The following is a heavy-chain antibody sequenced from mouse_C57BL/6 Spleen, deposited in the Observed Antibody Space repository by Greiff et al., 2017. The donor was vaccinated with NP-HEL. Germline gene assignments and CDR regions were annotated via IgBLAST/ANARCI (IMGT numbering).Heavy chain of an antibody. V-gene: IGHV1-82*01. Sequence: QVQLQQSGPELVKPGASVKISCKASGYAFSSSWMNWVKQRPGKGLEWIGRIYPGDGDTNYNGKFKGKATLTADKSSSTAYMQLSSLTSEDSAVYFCARSTVVAEGFDYWGQGTTLTVSS. CDR2: IYPGDGDT. D-gene: IGHD1-1*01. J-gene: IGHJ2*01. CDR3: ARSTVVAEGFDY. CDR1: GYAFSSSW.